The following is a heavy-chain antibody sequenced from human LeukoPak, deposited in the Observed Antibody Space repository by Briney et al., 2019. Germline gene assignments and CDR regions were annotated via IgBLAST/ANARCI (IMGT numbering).Heavy chain of an antibody. Sequence: GGSLRLSCAASGFTFSSYWMNWVRQAPGKGLEWVSSISSSSSYIYYADSVKGRFTISRDNAKNSLYLQMNSLRAEDTAVYYCARDRVGATTYYYYGMDVWGQGTTVTVSS. CDR3: ARDRVGATTYYYYGMDV. D-gene: IGHD1-26*01. J-gene: IGHJ6*02. CDR1: GFTFSSYW. CDR2: ISSSSSYI. V-gene: IGHV3-21*01.